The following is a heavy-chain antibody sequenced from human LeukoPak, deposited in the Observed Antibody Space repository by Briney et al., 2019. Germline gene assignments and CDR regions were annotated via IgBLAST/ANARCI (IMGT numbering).Heavy chain of an antibody. CDR2: IIPIFGIA. J-gene: IGHJ5*02. D-gene: IGHD2-21*01. CDR1: GGTFSSYA. Sequence: SVKVPCKASGGTFSSYAISWVRQAPGQGLEWMGRIIPIFGIANYAQKFQGRVTITADKSTSTAYMELSSLRSEDTAVYYCARVDSHTDPWGQGTLVTVSS. V-gene: IGHV1-69*04. CDR3: ARVDSHTDP.